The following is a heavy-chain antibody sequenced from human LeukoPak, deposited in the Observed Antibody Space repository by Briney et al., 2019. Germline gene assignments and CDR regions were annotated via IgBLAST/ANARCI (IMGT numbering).Heavy chain of an antibody. CDR3: ARIWQWLALDY. CDR1: GFTFSTYS. D-gene: IGHD6-19*01. CDR2: ITGDVGST. J-gene: IGHJ4*02. V-gene: IGHV3-64*02. Sequence: GGSLRLSCAASGFTFSTYSMHWVRQAPGKGLEYVSAITGDVGSTYYADSVKGRFTISRDNSKNTLYLQMGSLRTEDMAVYYCARIWQWLALDYWGQGTLVTVSS.